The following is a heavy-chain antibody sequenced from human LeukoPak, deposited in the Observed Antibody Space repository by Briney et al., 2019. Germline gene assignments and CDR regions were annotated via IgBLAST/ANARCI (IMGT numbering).Heavy chain of an antibody. D-gene: IGHD5-24*01. J-gene: IGHJ4*02. CDR3: AGDEGDGYNYYFDY. CDR2: INPNSGGT. CDR1: GYTFTGYY. V-gene: IGHV1-2*02. Sequence: ASVKVSCKASGYTFTGYYMHWVRQAPGQGLEWMGWINPNSGGTNYAQKFQGRVTMTRDTSISTAYMELSRLRSDDTAVYYCAGDEGDGYNYYFDYWGQGTLVTVSS.